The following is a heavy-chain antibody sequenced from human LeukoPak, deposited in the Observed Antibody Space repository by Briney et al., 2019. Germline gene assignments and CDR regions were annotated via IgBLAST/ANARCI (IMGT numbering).Heavy chain of an antibody. CDR1: GGSISSSY. V-gene: IGHV4-59*08. CDR3: ASKYYYDSSGYRGFFDY. D-gene: IGHD3-22*01. Sequence: SETLSLTCTVSGGSISSSYWSWIRQPPGKGLEWIGYIYYTGTTNYNPSLKSRVTISVDTSKNQFSLKLSSVTAADTAVYYCASKYYYDSSGYRGFFDYWGQGTLVTVSS. CDR2: IYYTGTT. J-gene: IGHJ4*02.